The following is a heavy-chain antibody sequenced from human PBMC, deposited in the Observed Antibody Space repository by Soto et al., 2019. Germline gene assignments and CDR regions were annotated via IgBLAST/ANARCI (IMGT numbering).Heavy chain of an antibody. J-gene: IGHJ4*02. V-gene: IGHV1-3*01. D-gene: IGHD5-12*01. CDR3: ARKGGYGGYYFDY. Sequence: ASVKVSCKASGYTFTSYAMHWVRQAPGQRLEWMGWINAGNGNTKYSQKFQGRVTITRDTSASTAYMELSSLRSEDTAVYYCARKGGYGGYYFDYWGQGTLVTVPS. CDR2: INAGNGNT. CDR1: GYTFTSYA.